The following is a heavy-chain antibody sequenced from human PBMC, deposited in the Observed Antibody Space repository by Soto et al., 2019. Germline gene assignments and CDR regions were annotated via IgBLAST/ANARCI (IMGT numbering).Heavy chain of an antibody. J-gene: IGHJ2*01. Sequence: QVQLQESGPGLVKPSQTLSLTCTVSGGSISSGGYYWSWIRQHPGKGLEWIGYIYYSGSTYYNPSLKSRVTISVDTSKNQFSLKLSSVTAADTAVYYCARTAAVGLDGDPRRGYFDLWGRGTLVTVSS. V-gene: IGHV4-31*03. CDR1: GGSISSGGYY. CDR3: ARTAAVGLDGDPRRGYFDL. CDR2: IYYSGST. D-gene: IGHD3-10*01.